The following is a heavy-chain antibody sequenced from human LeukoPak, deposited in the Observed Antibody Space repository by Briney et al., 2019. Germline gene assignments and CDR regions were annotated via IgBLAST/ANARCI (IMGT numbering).Heavy chain of an antibody. Sequence: ASVKVSCKASGYTFTSYGISWVRQAPGQGLEWMGWISAYNGNTNYAQKLQGRVTMTTDTSTSTAYMELKSLRSDDTAVYYCASGRYSSSSVYFDYWGQGTLVTVSS. V-gene: IGHV1-18*01. CDR1: GYTFTSYG. J-gene: IGHJ4*02. CDR3: ASGRYSSSSVYFDY. D-gene: IGHD6-6*01. CDR2: ISAYNGNT.